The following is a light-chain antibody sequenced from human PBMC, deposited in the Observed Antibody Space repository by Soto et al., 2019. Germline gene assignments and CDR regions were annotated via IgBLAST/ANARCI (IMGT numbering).Light chain of an antibody. CDR1: QSISSD. CDR2: GAS. J-gene: IGKJ1*01. V-gene: IGKV3D-15*01. Sequence: EIVMKTSPATLSVSPRERATLSCRASQSISSDLAWYQQQPGQAPRLLIYGASTRATGIPARFSGSGSGTEFTLTISSLQSEDFAVYYCQQDNNWPPTFGQGAKVDI. CDR3: QQDNNWPPT.